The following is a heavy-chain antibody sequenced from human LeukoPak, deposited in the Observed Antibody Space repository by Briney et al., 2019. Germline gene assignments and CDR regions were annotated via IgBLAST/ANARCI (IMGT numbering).Heavy chain of an antibody. V-gene: IGHV4-4*09. D-gene: IGHD2-15*01. J-gene: IGHJ5*02. CDR3: ARLRAAFNWFDP. Sequence: SETLSLTCTVSGGSISSYYWGWIRQPPGKGLEWIGYIYTSGSTNYNPSLKSRVTISVDTSKNQFSLKLSSVTAADTAVYYCARLRAAFNWFDPWGQGTLVTVSS. CDR2: IYTSGST. CDR1: GGSISSYY.